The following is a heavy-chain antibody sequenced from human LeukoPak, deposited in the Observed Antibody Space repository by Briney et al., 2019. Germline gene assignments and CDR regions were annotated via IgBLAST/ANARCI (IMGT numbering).Heavy chain of an antibody. CDR1: GFTLSSYA. Sequence: GGALRLSGAASGFTLSSYAMSWVRQAPGKGLEWVSAISGSGGRTYYAHSVKGRFTISRDNSKNTLYLQMNSLRAEDTAVYYCAKGAGYYGRLLFDYWGQGTLVTVSS. CDR3: AKGAGYYGRLLFDY. D-gene: IGHD4-17*01. J-gene: IGHJ4*02. CDR2: ISGSGGRT. V-gene: IGHV3-23*01.